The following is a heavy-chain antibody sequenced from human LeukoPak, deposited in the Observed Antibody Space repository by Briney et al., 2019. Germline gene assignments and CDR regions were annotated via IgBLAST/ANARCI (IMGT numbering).Heavy chain of an antibody. J-gene: IGHJ4*02. Sequence: GASVKVSCKASGGTFSSYAISWVRQAPGQGLEWMGGIIPIFGTANYARKFQGRVTITADESTSTAYMELSSLRSEDTAVYYCASRRRSPYYDILTGYEFLDYWGQGTLVTVSS. V-gene: IGHV1-69*13. D-gene: IGHD3-9*01. CDR2: IIPIFGTA. CDR3: ASRRRSPYYDILTGYEFLDY. CDR1: GGTFSSYA.